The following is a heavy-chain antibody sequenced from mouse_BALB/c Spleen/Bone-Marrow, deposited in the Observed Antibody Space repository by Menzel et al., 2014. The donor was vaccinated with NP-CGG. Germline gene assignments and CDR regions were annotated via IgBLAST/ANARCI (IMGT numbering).Heavy chain of an antibody. Sequence: VQLQQSGSVLVRPGASVKLSCKASGYTFTNSWMHWAKQRPGQGLEWIGEIHPNSGNTNYNENFEGKATLTVDTSSTTAYVDHSSLTSEDSAVYYCSRHHRYAYYFGYWGQGTALTVSS. D-gene: IGHD2-14*01. CDR2: IHPNSGNT. CDR1: GYTFTNSW. J-gene: IGHJ2*01. CDR3: SRHHRYAYYFGY. V-gene: IGHV1S130*01.